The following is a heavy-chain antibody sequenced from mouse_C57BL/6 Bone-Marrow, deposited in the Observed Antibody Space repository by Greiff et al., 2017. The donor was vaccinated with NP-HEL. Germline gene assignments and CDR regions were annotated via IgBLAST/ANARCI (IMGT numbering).Heavy chain of an antibody. Sequence: QVQLQQPGAELVKPGASVKLSCKASGYTFTSYWMPWVKQRPGQGLEWIGMIPPNSGSPNYNEKFKSKATLTVDKSSSTAYMQLSSLTSEDSAVYYGASILYYDYDGDYWGQGTTLTVSS. D-gene: IGHD2-4*01. CDR3: ASILYYDYDGDY. CDR1: GYTFTSYW. J-gene: IGHJ2*01. CDR2: IPPNSGSP. V-gene: IGHV1-64*01.